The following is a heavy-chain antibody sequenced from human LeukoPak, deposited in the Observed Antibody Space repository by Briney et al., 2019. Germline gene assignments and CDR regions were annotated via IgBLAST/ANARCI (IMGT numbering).Heavy chain of an antibody. CDR3: AKVTIAAAGTYYYYMDV. D-gene: IGHD6-13*01. Sequence: PGGSLRLSCAASEFTFSSYAMTWVRQAPGKGLEWVSSISGSSGSTYYADSVKGRFTISRDNSKNTLYLQMSSLRAEDTAVYYCAKVTIAAAGTYYYYMDVWGKGTTVTVSS. CDR1: EFTFSSYA. V-gene: IGHV3-23*01. J-gene: IGHJ6*03. CDR2: ISGSSGST.